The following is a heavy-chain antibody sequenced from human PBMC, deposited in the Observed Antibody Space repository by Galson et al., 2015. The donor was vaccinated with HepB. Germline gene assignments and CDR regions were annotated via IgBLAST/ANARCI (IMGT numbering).Heavy chain of an antibody. D-gene: IGHD1-1*01. Sequence: SLRLSCAASGFTFSSYSMNWVRQAPGKGLEWVSSISSSSSYIYYADSVKGRFTISRDNAKNSLYLQMNSLRAEDTAVYYCARDLGTLYYYYYMDVWGKGTTVTVSS. CDR1: GFTFSSYS. J-gene: IGHJ6*03. V-gene: IGHV3-21*01. CDR2: ISSSSSYI. CDR3: ARDLGTLYYYYYMDV.